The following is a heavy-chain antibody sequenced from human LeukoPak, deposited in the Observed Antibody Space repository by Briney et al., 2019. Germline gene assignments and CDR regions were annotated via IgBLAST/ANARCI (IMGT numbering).Heavy chain of an antibody. D-gene: IGHD5-18*01. V-gene: IGHV1-69*01. Sequence: GSSVKVSCKASGGTFSSYAISWVRQAPGQGLEWMGGIIPIFGTANYAQKFQGRVTITADESTSTAYMELSSLRSEDTAVYYCARVVWSTAMVPYGALDYWGQGTLVTVSS. J-gene: IGHJ4*02. CDR1: GGTFSSYA. CDR3: ARVVWSTAMVPYGALDY. CDR2: IIPIFGTA.